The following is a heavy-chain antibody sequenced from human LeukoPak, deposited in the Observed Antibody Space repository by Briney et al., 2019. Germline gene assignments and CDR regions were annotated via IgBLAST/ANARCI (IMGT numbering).Heavy chain of an antibody. V-gene: IGHV3-74*01. CDR2: INPDGSST. Sequence: GGSLRLSCAASGFTFSSYWMHWVRQAPGKGLVGVSRINPDGSSTTYADSVKGRFAIPRDNAKNTVYLQMNSLRAEDTAVYYCARAKYFYDSSGYYRSGAFDIWGQGTMVTVSS. CDR1: GFTFSSYW. CDR3: ARAKYFYDSSGYYRSGAFDI. D-gene: IGHD3-22*01. J-gene: IGHJ3*02.